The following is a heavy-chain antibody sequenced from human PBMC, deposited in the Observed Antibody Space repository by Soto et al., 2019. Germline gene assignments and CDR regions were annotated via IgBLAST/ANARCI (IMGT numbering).Heavy chain of an antibody. J-gene: IGHJ3*01. V-gene: IGHV3-23*01. CDR2: ISTTGGTT. Sequence: EVQLLESGGGLVQPGGSLRLSCAASGFTFSSYAINWVRQAPGKGLEWVSVISTTGGTTYYADSVKGRFTISRDNSKCTLYLQRNTLRAEDTAVYYCAKLRGGWATGQRAFDFWGQGTMVTVSS. CDR1: GFTFSSYA. CDR3: AKLRGGWATGQRAFDF. D-gene: IGHD5-12*01.